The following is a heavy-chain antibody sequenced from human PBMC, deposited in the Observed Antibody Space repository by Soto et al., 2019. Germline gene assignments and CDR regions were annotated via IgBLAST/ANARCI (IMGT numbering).Heavy chain of an antibody. Sequence: GRCMRLSCVASGFTFTVFQLGWVSQARGKRLEWISDINQSGNVIDYAHSVKGRFTISRNDAKKSLYLQMSSLSAEDKAMYYCVTKKDVLTGYLDYWRQGTQVTVSS. CDR1: GFTFTVFQ. V-gene: IGHV3-11*01. J-gene: IGHJ4*02. D-gene: IGHD3-9*01. CDR2: INQSGNVI. CDR3: VTKKDVLTGYLDY.